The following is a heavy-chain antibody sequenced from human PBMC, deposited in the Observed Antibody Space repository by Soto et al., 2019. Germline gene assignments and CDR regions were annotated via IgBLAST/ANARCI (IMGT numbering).Heavy chain of an antibody. Sequence: SETLSLTCTLSGGSVRAPDWWNWVRQSPDKGLDWIAEVHISGHSNYNPSLRSRVSVSIDSSKNQFYLNLNSVTAADTAIYYCARVRQGCSANNCYFYPWGQGTQVTVSS. V-gene: IGHV4-4*02. CDR2: VHISGHS. CDR1: GGSVRAPDW. D-gene: IGHD1-1*01. CDR3: ARVRQGCSANNCYFYP. J-gene: IGHJ1*01.